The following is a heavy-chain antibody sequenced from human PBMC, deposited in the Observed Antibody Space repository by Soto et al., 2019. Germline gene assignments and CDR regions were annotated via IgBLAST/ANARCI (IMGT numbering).Heavy chain of an antibody. V-gene: IGHV1-69*02. CDR1: GGTFSSYT. CDR3: ARADDPGNWFDP. CDR2: IIPILGIA. J-gene: IGHJ5*02. Sequence: QVQLVQSGAEVKKPGSSVKVSCKASGGTFSSYTISWVRQAPGQGLEWMGRIIPILGIANYAQKFQGRVTITADKCTRTAYRELSSLRSEDTAVYYCARADDPGNWFDPWGQGTLVTVSS.